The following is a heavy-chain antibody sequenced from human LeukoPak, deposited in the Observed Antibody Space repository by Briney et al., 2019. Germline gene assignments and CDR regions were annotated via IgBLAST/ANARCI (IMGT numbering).Heavy chain of an antibody. J-gene: IGHJ6*02. CDR3: ASTYSSGWSIDYYYYGMDV. CDR1: GLTHSMNY. CDR2: IYRGGST. V-gene: IGHV3-53*01. Sequence: GGSLRLSCAASGLTHSMNYMSWVRQPQGQGLEWVSVIYRGGSTNYPDSVKAGFPCSRDNSKKTLYLQMNSLRAEDTAVYYCASTYSSGWSIDYYYYGMDVWGQGTTVTVSS. D-gene: IGHD6-19*01.